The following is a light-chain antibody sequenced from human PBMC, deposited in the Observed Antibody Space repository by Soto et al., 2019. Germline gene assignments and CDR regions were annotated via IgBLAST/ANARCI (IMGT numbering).Light chain of an antibody. V-gene: IGLV2-14*03. CDR2: DVS. CDR3: ASYTGTDTPWV. Sequence: QAVVTQPASVSGSLGQSITISCTGAASDIGYYNFVSWYQQHPATAPKLIIYDVSHRPSGISFRFSGSKSGNTASLTISGLRAEDEAAYYCASYTGTDTPWVFGGGTKVTVL. CDR1: ASDIGYYNF. J-gene: IGLJ3*02.